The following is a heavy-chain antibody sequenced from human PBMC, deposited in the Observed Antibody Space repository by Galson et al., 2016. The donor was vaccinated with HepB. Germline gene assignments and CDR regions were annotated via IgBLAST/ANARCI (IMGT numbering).Heavy chain of an antibody. V-gene: IGHV3-30-3*01. CDR3: ARGFSGWYDVFDI. CDR1: GFIFSSYA. J-gene: IGHJ3*02. D-gene: IGHD6-19*01. Sequence: SLRLSCAASGFIFSSYAMHWVRQAPGKGLEWVAVISYDGSNKYYADSVKGRLTISSDNFKNTLYLQINSLRADDTVVYYSARGFSGWYDVFDIWGQGTMVTVSS. CDR2: ISYDGSNK.